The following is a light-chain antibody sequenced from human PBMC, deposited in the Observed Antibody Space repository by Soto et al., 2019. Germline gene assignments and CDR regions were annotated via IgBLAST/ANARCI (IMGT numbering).Light chain of an antibody. J-gene: IGKJ3*01. CDR2: DAS. V-gene: IGKV1-5*01. CDR3: MQGTHWPFT. CDR1: QTVNTW. Sequence: DIQLTQSPSTLSASVGERVTITCRASQTVNTWLAWYQHKPGKAPKLPIYDASVLETGVPSRFSGSGSGTDFTLKISRVEAEDVGVYYCMQGTHWPFTFGPGTKVDIK.